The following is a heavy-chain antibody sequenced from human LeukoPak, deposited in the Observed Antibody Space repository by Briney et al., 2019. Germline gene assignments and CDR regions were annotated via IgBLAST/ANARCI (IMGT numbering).Heavy chain of an antibody. J-gene: IGHJ4*02. Sequence: GASVKVSCKTSGYTFTSYYVSWVRQAPGQGLGWMGWISGYNAKTKYVQKFQGRITMTIDTSTTTAYMELRSLTSDDTAVYYCARVRDYYASSDYSDYWGQGTLVTVSS. CDR1: GYTFTSYY. CDR2: ISGYNAKT. V-gene: IGHV1-18*04. CDR3: ARVRDYYASSDYSDY. D-gene: IGHD3-22*01.